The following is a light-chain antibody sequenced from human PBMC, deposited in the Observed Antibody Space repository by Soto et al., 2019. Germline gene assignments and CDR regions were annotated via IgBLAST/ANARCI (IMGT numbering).Light chain of an antibody. J-gene: IGLJ1*01. CDR3: CSYAGSSTYG. V-gene: IGLV2-23*02. Sequence: QSALTQPASVSGSPGQSITISCTGTSSDVGSYNLVSWYQQHPGKATKLMIYEVSKRPSGVSNRFSGSKSGNTASLTISGLQAEDEADYYCCSYAGSSTYGFGTGTKVTVL. CDR2: EVS. CDR1: SSDVGSYNL.